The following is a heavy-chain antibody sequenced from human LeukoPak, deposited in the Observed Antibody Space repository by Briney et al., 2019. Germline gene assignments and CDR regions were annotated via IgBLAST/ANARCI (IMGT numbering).Heavy chain of an antibody. CDR3: ARELDYDSSGYYLRGYWFDP. CDR1: GFTFSSYE. D-gene: IGHD3-22*01. CDR2: ISSSGSTI. J-gene: IGHJ5*02. V-gene: IGHV3-48*03. Sequence: SGGSLRLSCAASGFTFSSYEMNWVRQAPGKGLEGVSYISSSGSTIHYADSVKGRFTISRDNAKNSLYLQMNSLRAEDTAVYYCARELDYDSSGYYLRGYWFDPWGQGTLVTVSS.